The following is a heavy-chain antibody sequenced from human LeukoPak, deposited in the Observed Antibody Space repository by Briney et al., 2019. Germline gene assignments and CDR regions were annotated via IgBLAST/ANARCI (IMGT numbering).Heavy chain of an antibody. Sequence: AASVKVSCKASGGTFSSYAISWVRQAPGQGLEWMGGIIPIFGTANYAQKFQGRVTITTGESTSTAYMELSSLRSEDTAVYYCASRGSSPEFDYWGQGTLVTVSS. V-gene: IGHV1-69*05. CDR3: ASRGSSPEFDY. CDR1: GGTFSSYA. CDR2: IIPIFGTA. J-gene: IGHJ4*02. D-gene: IGHD6-6*01.